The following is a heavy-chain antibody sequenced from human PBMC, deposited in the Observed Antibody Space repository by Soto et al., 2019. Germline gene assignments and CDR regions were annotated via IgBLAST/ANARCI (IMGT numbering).Heavy chain of an antibody. D-gene: IGHD3-10*01. Sequence: QVQLQESGPGLVKPSQTLSLTCTVSGDSISSGGYYWSWIRQHPGKGLEWIGYIYYSGSTYYNPSLKSRVTISVDTSKNQFSLKLSSVTAADTAVYYCARAPITMVRGVIIGAFDVWGQGTMVTVSS. J-gene: IGHJ3*01. CDR2: IYYSGST. CDR1: GDSISSGGYY. CDR3: ARAPITMVRGVIIGAFDV. V-gene: IGHV4-31*03.